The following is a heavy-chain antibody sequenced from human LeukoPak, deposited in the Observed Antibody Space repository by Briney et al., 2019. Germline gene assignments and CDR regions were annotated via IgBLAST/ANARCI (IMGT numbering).Heavy chain of an antibody. Sequence: SETLSLTCAVYGGSFSGNYWSWFRKPPGKGWDWIGEINHSGIITYNPSLKSRVTIPVDTSKPQFSLKLSSVTAADTAVYYCARSGNDYGDYYYYGMDVWGQGTTVTVPS. J-gene: IGHJ6*02. D-gene: IGHD4-17*01. CDR2: INHSGII. CDR3: ARSGNDYGDYYYYGMDV. V-gene: IGHV4-34*01. CDR1: GGSFSGNY.